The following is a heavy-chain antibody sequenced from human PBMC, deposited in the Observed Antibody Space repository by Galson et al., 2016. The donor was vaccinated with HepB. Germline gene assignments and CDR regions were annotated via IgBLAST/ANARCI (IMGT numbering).Heavy chain of an antibody. V-gene: IGHV3-53*01. CDR2: IYSGGGT. J-gene: IGHJ4*02. Sequence: SLRLSCAASEVTLSSNYMSWVRQAPGKGLEWVSVIYSGGGTYYADSVKGRFTISRDNSKNTLYLQMNSLRAEDTAVYYCARHFSGSYLGQGTLVTVSS. CDR1: EVTLSSNY. D-gene: IGHD3-22*01. CDR3: ARHFSGSY.